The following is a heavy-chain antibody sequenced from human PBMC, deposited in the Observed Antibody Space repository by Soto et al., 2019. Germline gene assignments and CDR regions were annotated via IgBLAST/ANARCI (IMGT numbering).Heavy chain of an antibody. CDR1: GFSFSGKT. D-gene: IGHD3-22*01. V-gene: IGHV3-30*04. J-gene: IGHJ4*02. CDR2: ISYDGSNT. Sequence: GGSLRLSCAASGFSFSGKTMHWVRQAPGKGLEWVAVISYDGSNTYYADSVKGRFTISRDNSKNTLYLQMNSLRAEDTAVYFCAKILGTNYDSSGYYLFDYWGQGTLVTVSS. CDR3: AKILGTNYDSSGYYLFDY.